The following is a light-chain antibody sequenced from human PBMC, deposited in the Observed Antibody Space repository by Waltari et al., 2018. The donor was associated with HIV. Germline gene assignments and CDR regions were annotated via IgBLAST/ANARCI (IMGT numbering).Light chain of an antibody. CDR1: SLRSCY. CDR2: GTN. V-gene: IGLV3-19*01. Sequence: SSELTQDPAVSVALRQTVRITCQGDSLRSCYASRYQQKPGQAPVVVIYGTNNRPSVMPDGFSGSSSVNSASLTITGAQAEDEADYYCNSRDSSGNVFGTGTKVTVL. CDR3: NSRDSSGNV. J-gene: IGLJ1*01.